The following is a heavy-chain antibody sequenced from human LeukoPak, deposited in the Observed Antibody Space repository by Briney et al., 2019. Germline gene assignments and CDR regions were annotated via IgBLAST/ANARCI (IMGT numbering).Heavy chain of an antibody. CDR2: IYYSGST. CDR3: ARAVSGSYYLNYYYGMDV. Sequence: SETLSLTCSVSGGSISSGGYYWSWIRQHPGKGLEWIGYIYYSGSTYYNPSLKSRVTISVDTSKNQFSLKLSSVTAADTAVYYCARAVSGSYYLNYYYGMDVWGQGTTVTVSS. V-gene: IGHV4-31*03. J-gene: IGHJ6*02. D-gene: IGHD1-26*01. CDR1: GGSISSGGYY.